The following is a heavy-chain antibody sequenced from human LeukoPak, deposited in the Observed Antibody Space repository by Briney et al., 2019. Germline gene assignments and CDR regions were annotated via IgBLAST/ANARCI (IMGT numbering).Heavy chain of an antibody. Sequence: SVKVSCKASGGTFTSHTITWVRQASGQGLEWMGGTIPFLGAAHTAQKFQGRVTITTDESTDTAYLELSSLRSEDTAVYYCAINDNSRRYFQYWGQGTLVTVSS. V-gene: IGHV1-69*05. CDR3: AINDNSRRYFQY. CDR2: TIPFLGAA. D-gene: IGHD3-22*01. J-gene: IGHJ1*01. CDR1: GGTFTSHT.